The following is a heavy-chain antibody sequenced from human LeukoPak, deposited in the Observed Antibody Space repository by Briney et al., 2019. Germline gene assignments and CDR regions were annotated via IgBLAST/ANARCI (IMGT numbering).Heavy chain of an antibody. J-gene: IGHJ6*03. CDR2: ISSSGSTM. V-gene: IGHV3-48*01. D-gene: IGHD3-22*01. CDR1: GITFSSYG. CDR3: AKTYYYDSSGYYYSLGLYYYYYMDV. Sequence: GGSLRLSCAASGITFSSYGMNWVRQAPGKGLEWVSYISSSGSTMYYADSVKGRFTFSRDNAKNSLYLQMNSLRAEDTAVYYCAKTYYYDSSGYYYSLGLYYYYYMDVWGKGTTVTVSS.